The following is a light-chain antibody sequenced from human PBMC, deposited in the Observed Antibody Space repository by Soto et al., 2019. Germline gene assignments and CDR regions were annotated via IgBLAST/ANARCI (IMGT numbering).Light chain of an antibody. CDR3: QQRSNWPRGT. CDR1: QSVGSY. Sequence: EIVLTQSPATLSLSPGERATLSCRASQSVGSYLGWYQHKPGQAPRLLIYDASNRAPGIPARFSGSGSVTDFPPTISSLEPEDFAVYYCQQRSNWPRGTFGQGTKLEIK. CDR2: DAS. J-gene: IGKJ2*01. V-gene: IGKV3-11*01.